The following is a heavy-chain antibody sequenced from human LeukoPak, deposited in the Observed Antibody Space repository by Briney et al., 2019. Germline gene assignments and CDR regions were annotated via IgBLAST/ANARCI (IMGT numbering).Heavy chain of an antibody. CDR2: INPNSGGT. V-gene: IGHV1-2*02. J-gene: IGHJ4*02. D-gene: IGHD2-2*01. CDR3: ARDPMSPFVVVPAAFDY. CDR1: GYTFTGYY. Sequence: ASVKVSCKASGYTFTGYYMHWVRQAPGQGLEWMGWINPNSGGTSYAQKFQSRVTMIRDTSIITAYMELSRLISDDTAVYYCARDPMSPFVVVPAAFDYWGQGTLVTVSS.